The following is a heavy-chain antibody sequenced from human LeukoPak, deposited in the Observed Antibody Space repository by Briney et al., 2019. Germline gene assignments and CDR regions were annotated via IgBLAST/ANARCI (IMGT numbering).Heavy chain of an antibody. V-gene: IGHV1-18*01. D-gene: IGHD3-3*01. CDR1: GYTFTSYG. J-gene: IGHJ6*02. CDR3: ARDRSGYYSYYYGMDV. CDR2: ISAYNGNT. Sequence: ASVKVSCKASGYTFTSYGISWVRQAPGQGLEWMGWISAYNGNTNYAQKLQGRVTMTTDTSTSTAYMELRSLRSDDTAVYYCARDRSGYYSYYYGMDVWGQGTTVTVSS.